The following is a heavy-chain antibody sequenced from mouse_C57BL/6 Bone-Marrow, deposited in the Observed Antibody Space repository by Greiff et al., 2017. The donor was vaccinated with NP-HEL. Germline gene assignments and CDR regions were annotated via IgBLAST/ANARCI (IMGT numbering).Heavy chain of an antibody. J-gene: IGHJ2*01. V-gene: IGHV5-4*01. Sequence: EVQVVESGGGLVKPGGSLKLSCAASGFTFSSYAMSWVRQTPEKRLEWVATISDGGSYTYYPDNVKGRFTISRDNAKNNLYLQMSHLKSEDTAMYYCARESLITTVVAPDYWGQGTTLTVSS. CDR2: ISDGGSYT. CDR1: GFTFSSYA. D-gene: IGHD1-1*01. CDR3: ARESLITTVVAPDY.